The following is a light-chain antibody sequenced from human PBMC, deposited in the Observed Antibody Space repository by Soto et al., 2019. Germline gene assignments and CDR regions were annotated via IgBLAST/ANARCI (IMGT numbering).Light chain of an antibody. CDR3: QQSFHTPRT. CDR2: AAS. V-gene: IGKV1-39*01. CDR1: QSISNY. Sequence: DIQMTQSPSSLSASVGDRVTTTCRASQSISNYLNWYQQRPGKAPKLLIYAASSLQSGVPSRFNASGSGTDFTLTINSLQPEDFATYYCQQSFHTPRTFGQGTKVDI. J-gene: IGKJ1*01.